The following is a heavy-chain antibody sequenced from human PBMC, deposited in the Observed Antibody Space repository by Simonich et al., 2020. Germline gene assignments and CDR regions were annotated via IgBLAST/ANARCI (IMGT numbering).Heavy chain of an antibody. V-gene: IGHV3-7*01. CDR3: ARDREVYGSGSYYNY. CDR1: GFTFSSYW. Sequence: EVQLVESGGGLVQPGGSLRLSCAASGFTFSSYWMSWVRQAPGKGLEWVANIKQDGSEKYYVDSWKGRFTISRDNAKNSLYLQMNSLRAEDTAVYYCARDREVYGSGSYYNYWGQGTLVTVSS. CDR2: IKQDGSEK. J-gene: IGHJ4*02. D-gene: IGHD3-10*01.